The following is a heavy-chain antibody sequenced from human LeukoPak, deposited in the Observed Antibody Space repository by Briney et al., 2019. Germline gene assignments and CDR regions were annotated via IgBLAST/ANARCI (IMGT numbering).Heavy chain of an antibody. CDR3: AKDAYTAMYAETSYMGV. V-gene: IGHV3-43*01. CDR2: ISWDGGST. Sequence: GGSLRLSCAASGFTFDDYTMHWVRQAPGKGLEWVSLISWDGGSTYYADSVKGRFTISRDNSKNSLYLQMNSLRTEDTALYYCAKDAYTAMYAETSYMGVWGKGTTVTVSS. D-gene: IGHD5-18*01. CDR1: GFTFDDYT. J-gene: IGHJ6*03.